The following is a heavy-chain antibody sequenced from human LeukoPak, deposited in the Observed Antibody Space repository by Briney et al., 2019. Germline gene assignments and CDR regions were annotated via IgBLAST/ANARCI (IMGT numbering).Heavy chain of an antibody. J-gene: IGHJ4*02. CDR1: GFTFSNYW. V-gene: IGHV3-7*01. CDR3: ARDSLQYSSSWYDSSFDY. CDR2: IQQDGSAK. Sequence: GGSLRLSCAASGFTFSNYWMSWVRQAPGKGLEWVASIQQDGSAKRYLGSVEGRFTISRDNDENSLFLQMNSLRDEDTAVYYCARDSLQYSSSWYDSSFDYWGQGTLVTVSS. D-gene: IGHD6-13*01.